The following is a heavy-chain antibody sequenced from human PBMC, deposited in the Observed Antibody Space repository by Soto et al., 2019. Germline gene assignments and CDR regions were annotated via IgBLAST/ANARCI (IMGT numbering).Heavy chain of an antibody. Sequence: SETLSLTCTVSGGSISSSSYYWGWIRQPPGKGLEWIGSIYYSGSTYYNPSLKSRVTISVDTSKNRFSLKLSSVTAADTAVYYCASLVVVAALSYWGQGTLVTVSS. J-gene: IGHJ4*02. CDR2: IYYSGST. CDR3: ASLVVVAALSY. V-gene: IGHV4-39*01. D-gene: IGHD2-15*01. CDR1: GGSISSSSYY.